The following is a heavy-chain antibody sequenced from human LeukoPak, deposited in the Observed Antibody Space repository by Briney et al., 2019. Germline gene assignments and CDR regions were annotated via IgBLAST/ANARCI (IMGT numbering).Heavy chain of an antibody. Sequence: ASVKVSCKASGYTFTGYYMHGGRQAPGPGLEWMGCINPYSGGTNYAQTFQGRVTMTRDTSISTAYMELSRLRSDDTPVYYCAGDYYDSSGYYYLLLSYFDYWGQGTLVTVSS. CDR1: GYTFTGYY. J-gene: IGHJ4*02. D-gene: IGHD3-22*01. CDR3: AGDYYDSSGYYYLLLSYFDY. V-gene: IGHV1-2*02. CDR2: INPYSGGT.